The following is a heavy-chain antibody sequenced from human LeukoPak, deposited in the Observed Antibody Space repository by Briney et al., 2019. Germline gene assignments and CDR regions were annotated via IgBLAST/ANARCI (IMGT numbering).Heavy chain of an antibody. CDR2: INHSGST. CDR1: GGSISTSNYY. Sequence: SETLSLTCTVSGGSISTSNYYWSWIRQPPGKGLEWIGEINHSGSTNYNPSLKSRVTISVDTSKNQFSLKLSSVTAADTAVYYCARSPMVRGAMGVYNWFDPWGQGTLVTVSS. D-gene: IGHD3-10*01. CDR3: ARSPMVRGAMGVYNWFDP. V-gene: IGHV4-39*07. J-gene: IGHJ5*02.